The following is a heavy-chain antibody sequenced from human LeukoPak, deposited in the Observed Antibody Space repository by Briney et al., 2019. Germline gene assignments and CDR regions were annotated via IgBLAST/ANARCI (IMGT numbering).Heavy chain of an antibody. CDR2: IYPSDSDT. CDR1: GYTFTTYW. J-gene: IGHJ6*02. V-gene: IGHV5-51*01. Sequence: GESLKISCKGSGYTFTTYWIGWVRQMPGKGLEWMGIIYPSDSDTRYSPSFQGQVTISVDKSINTAYLQWSNPRASDTAIYYCARRPYYYGMDVWGQGTAATVSS. CDR3: ARRPYYYGMDV.